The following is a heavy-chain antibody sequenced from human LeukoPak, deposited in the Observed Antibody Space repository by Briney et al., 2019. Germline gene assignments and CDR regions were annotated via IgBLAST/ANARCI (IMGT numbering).Heavy chain of an antibody. CDR2: IYTSGST. D-gene: IGHD1-26*01. V-gene: IGHV4-61*02. J-gene: IGHJ4*02. CDR3: ARGSYSGSYYFDY. CDR1: GGSISSGNYY. Sequence: PSETLSLTCTVSGGSISSGNYYWSWIRQPAGKGLEWIGRIYTSGSTNYNPSLKSRVTISVDTSKNQFSLKLSSVTAADTAVYYCARGSYSGSYYFDYWGQGTLVTVSS.